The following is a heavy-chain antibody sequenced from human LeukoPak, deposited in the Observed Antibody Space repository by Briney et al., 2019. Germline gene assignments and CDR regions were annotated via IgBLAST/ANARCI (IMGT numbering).Heavy chain of an antibody. Sequence: GASARVSCNASGGTFSSYAISWVRQAPGRGLEWMGGIIPIFGTANYAQKFQGRVTITADESTSTAYMELSSLRSDDTAVYYCASATLRCSGGGCYERDVWGKGTTVTVSS. CDR2: IIPIFGTA. CDR3: ASATLRCSGGGCYERDV. V-gene: IGHV1-69*13. D-gene: IGHD2-15*01. CDR1: GGTFSSYA. J-gene: IGHJ6*04.